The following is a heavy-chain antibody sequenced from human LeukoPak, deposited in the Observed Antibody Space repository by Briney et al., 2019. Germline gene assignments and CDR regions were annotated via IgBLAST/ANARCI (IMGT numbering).Heavy chain of an antibody. J-gene: IGHJ3*02. D-gene: IGHD4-17*01. CDR2: IYYSGST. V-gene: IGHV4-30-4*08. Sequence: SQTLPLTCTVSSGSISSGDYYWSWIRQPPGKGLEWIGYIYYSGSTYYNPSLKSRVTISVDTSKNQFSLKLSSVTAADTAVYYCARAGDPDAFDIWGQGTMVTVSS. CDR1: SGSISSGDYY. CDR3: ARAGDPDAFDI.